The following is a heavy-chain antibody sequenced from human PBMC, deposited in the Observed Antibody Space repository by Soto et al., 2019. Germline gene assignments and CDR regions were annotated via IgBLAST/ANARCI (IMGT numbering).Heavy chain of an antibody. V-gene: IGHV1-18*01. D-gene: IGHD2-8*02. Sequence: VKVSCKASGYSFSNYGIAWVRQAPGQGPEWMGWISPYNGGTNYAQNVKGRVVMTTDISTNTVYLELRSLRSDDTAIYYCGRCRTDSYAMDVWGQGTTVTVSS. CDR1: GYSFSNYG. CDR2: ISPYNGGT. J-gene: IGHJ6*02. CDR3: GRCRTDSYAMDV.